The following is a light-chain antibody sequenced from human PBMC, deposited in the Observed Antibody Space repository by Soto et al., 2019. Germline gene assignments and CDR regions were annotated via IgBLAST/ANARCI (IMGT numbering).Light chain of an antibody. CDR2: GAS. Sequence: ENVLTQSPGTLSLSPGERATLSCRASQSVTSNFLAWYQQKPGQAPRLLIYGASTRAAGVPDRFSGSGSGTDFTLTISSLQPEDIATYYCQHYDNLPPFTFGPGTKVAIK. CDR3: QHYDNLPPFT. CDR1: QSVTSNF. J-gene: IGKJ3*01. V-gene: IGKV3-20*01.